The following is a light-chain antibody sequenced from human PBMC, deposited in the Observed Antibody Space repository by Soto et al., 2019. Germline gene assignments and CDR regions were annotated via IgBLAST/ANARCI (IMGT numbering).Light chain of an antibody. CDR1: SSDVGGYPY. J-gene: IGLJ1*01. Sequence: QSVLTQPASVSGSPGQSTTISCTGTSSDVGGYPYVSWYQQHPGKAPKLMISEVSKRPSGVPDRFSGSKSGNTASLTVSGLQAEDEADYYCSSYGGSNNFDVFGTGTKVTVL. CDR3: SSYGGSNNFDV. CDR2: EVS. V-gene: IGLV2-8*01.